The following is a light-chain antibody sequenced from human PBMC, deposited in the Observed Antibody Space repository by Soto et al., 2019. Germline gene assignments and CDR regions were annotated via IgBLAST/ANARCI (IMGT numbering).Light chain of an antibody. V-gene: IGKV1-5*03. Sequence: DIQMTQSPSTLSGSVGDSVTITCRASRTIRSWLAWYQQKPGKAPKLLIYKASTLKSGVPSRFSGSGSGTEYTLTISSLQADDFATYYCQQYNSYWTFGQGTKVDIK. CDR1: RTIRSW. CDR3: QQYNSYWT. J-gene: IGKJ1*01. CDR2: KAS.